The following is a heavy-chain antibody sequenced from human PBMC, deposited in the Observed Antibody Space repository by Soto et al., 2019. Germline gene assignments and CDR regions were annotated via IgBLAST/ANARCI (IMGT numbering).Heavy chain of an antibody. CDR2: INHSGST. Sequence: SETLSLTCAVYGGSFSGYYWSWIRQPPGKGLEWIGEINHSGSTNYNPSLKSRVTISVDTSKNQFSLKLSSVTAADTAVYYCARRGGHYYARGRFLFDPWGQGTLVTVSS. V-gene: IGHV4-34*01. CDR3: ARRGGHYYARGRFLFDP. CDR1: GGSFSGYY. J-gene: IGHJ5*02. D-gene: IGHD3-22*01.